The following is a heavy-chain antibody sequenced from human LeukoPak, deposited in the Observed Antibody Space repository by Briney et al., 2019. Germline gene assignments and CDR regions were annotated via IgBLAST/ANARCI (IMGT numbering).Heavy chain of an antibody. CDR3: ARVAIPYDISPYYDGYMDV. J-gene: IGHJ6*03. Sequence: PSETLSLTCAVSGGSISGYYWSWIRQSPDKGLEWIGYIYYSGSTNYNPSLQSRVTISVDTSKNQFSLKISSVTAADTAVYYCARVAIPYDISPYYDGYMDVWGKGTTVTVSS. CDR1: GGSISGYY. D-gene: IGHD3-22*01. CDR2: IYYSGST. V-gene: IGHV4-59*01.